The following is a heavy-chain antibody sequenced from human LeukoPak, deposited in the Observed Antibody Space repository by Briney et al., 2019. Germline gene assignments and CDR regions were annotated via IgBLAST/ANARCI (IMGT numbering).Heavy chain of an antibody. CDR1: GFTFSSYA. CDR3: AKDLMFGSGGSNFDY. V-gene: IGHV3-23*01. Sequence: PGGSLRLSCAASGFTFSSYAMSWVRQAPGRGLDWVSAISGSGGSTYYADSVKGRFTISRDNSKNTLYLQMNSLRAEDTAVYYCAKDLMFGSGGSNFDYWGQGTLVTVSS. J-gene: IGHJ4*02. CDR2: ISGSGGST. D-gene: IGHD3-10*02.